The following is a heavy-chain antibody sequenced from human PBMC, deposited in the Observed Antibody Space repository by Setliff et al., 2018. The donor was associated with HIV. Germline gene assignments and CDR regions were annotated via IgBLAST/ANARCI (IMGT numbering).Heavy chain of an antibody. Sequence: PGGSLRLSCAASGFTFSSYAMHWVRQAPGKGLEWVAVIWFDGSKKYYTDSVKGRFTISRDNSKNTPFLQMNSLRAQDTAIYYCAKDPRAAVATICDYWGQGTLVTVSS. CDR2: IWFDGSKK. D-gene: IGHD5-12*01. CDR1: GFTFSSYA. CDR3: AKDPRAAVATICDY. J-gene: IGHJ4*02. V-gene: IGHV3-33*06.